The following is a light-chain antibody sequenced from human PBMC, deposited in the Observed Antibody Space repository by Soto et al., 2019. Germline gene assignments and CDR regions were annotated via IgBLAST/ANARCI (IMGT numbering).Light chain of an antibody. CDR1: SSDVGSYNL. V-gene: IGLV2-23*03. J-gene: IGLJ3*02. CDR2: EGS. CDR3: CSYAGSSTFVV. Sequence: QSALTQPASVSGSPGQSVTISCTGTSSDVGSYNLVSWYQQHPGKAPKLMIYEGSKRPSGVSNRFSGSKSGNTASLTTSGLQAEDEADYYCCSYAGSSTFVVFGGGTKLTVL.